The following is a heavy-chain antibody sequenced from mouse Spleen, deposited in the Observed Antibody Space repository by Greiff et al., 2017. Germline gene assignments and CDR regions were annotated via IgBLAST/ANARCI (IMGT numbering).Heavy chain of an antibody. Sequence: VQLQQSGAELVRPGASVKLSCKASGYTFTDYYINWVKQRPGQGLEWIARIYPGSGNTYYNEKFKGKATLTAEKSSSTAYMQLSSLTSEDSAVYFCAREGIYYGYDGFAYWGQGTLVTVSA. V-gene: IGHV1-76*01. CDR1: GYTFTDYY. D-gene: IGHD2-2*01. J-gene: IGHJ3*01. CDR3: AREGIYYGYDGFAY. CDR2: IYPGSGNT.